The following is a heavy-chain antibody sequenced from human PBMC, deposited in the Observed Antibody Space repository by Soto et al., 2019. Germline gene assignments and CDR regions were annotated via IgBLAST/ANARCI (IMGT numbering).Heavy chain of an antibody. Sequence: QVQLVESGGGVVQPGRSLRLSCAASGFTFSSYGMHWVRQAPGKGLEWVAVIWYDGSNKYYADSVKGRFTISRDNSKNTLYLQMNSLRAEDTAVYYCARDLLVVPAAMPDYWGQGTLVTVSS. D-gene: IGHD2-2*01. CDR1: GFTFSSYG. V-gene: IGHV3-33*01. J-gene: IGHJ4*02. CDR2: IWYDGSNK. CDR3: ARDLLVVPAAMPDY.